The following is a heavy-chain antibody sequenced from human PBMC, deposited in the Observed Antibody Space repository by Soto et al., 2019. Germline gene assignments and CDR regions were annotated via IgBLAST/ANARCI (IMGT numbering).Heavy chain of an antibody. CDR2: IYTSGST. CDR1: GGSISSYY. Sequence: ETLSLTCTVSGGSISSYYWSWIRQPAGKGLEWILRIYTSGSTNYKPSLKSRVTMSVDTSKNQFSLKLSSVTAADTAVYYCARVRIAARTSAFAMDXWGQGTMVTVS. V-gene: IGHV4-4*07. CDR3: ARVRIAARTSAFAMDX. D-gene: IGHD6-6*01. J-gene: IGHJ6*02.